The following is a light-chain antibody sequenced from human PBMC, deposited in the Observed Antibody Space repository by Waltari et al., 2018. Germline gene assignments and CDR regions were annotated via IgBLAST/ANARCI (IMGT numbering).Light chain of an antibody. CDR3: SMYMGSGVWV. Sequence: QTVVTQEPSLSVSPGGTVTLTCALSSGSVSSISYPTWYQQTPGPPPLTLVYKGISRSAGVPDRFSGSILGNTAALTITGAQADDESDYYCSMYMGSGVWVFGGGTKLTVL. J-gene: IGLJ3*02. CDR1: SGSVSSISY. CDR2: KGI. V-gene: IGLV8-61*01.